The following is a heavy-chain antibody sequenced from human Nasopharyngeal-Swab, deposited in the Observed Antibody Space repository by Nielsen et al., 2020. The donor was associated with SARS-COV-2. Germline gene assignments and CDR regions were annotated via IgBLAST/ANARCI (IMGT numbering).Heavy chain of an antibody. D-gene: IGHD4-23*01. V-gene: IGHV1-18*01. Sequence: ASVTVSCTASGYTFTSYGISWVRQAPGQGLEWMGWISVYNGNTIYAQKLQGRVTMTTDTSTRTAYMEMRSLRSDDTAVYYCWRGGGKTGWFEPWGQVTLVTVSS. J-gene: IGHJ5*02. CDR1: GYTFTSYG. CDR2: ISVYNGNT. CDR3: WRGGGKTGWFEP.